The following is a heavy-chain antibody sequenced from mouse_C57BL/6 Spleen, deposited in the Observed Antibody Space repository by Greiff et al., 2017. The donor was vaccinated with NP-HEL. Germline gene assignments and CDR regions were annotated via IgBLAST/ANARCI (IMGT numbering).Heavy chain of an antibody. CDR2: IDPSDSYT. V-gene: IGHV1-69*01. CDR1: GYTFTSYW. D-gene: IGHD1-1*01. J-gene: IGHJ2*01. Sequence: VQLQQPGAELVMPGASVKLSCKASGYTFTSYWMHWVKQRPGQGLEWIGEIDPSDSYTNYNQKFKGKSTLTVDKSSSTAYMQLSSLTSEDSAVYYCARSYATTVVADYWGQGTTLTVSS. CDR3: ARSYATTVVADY.